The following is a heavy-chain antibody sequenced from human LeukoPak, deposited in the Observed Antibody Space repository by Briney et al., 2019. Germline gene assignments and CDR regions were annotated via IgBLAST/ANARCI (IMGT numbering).Heavy chain of an antibody. Sequence: GGSLRLSCAASGFTFSSYWMHWVPQAPGKGPEWVANIKQDGSEKYYVDSVKGRFTISRDNAKNSLYLQMNSLRAEDTAVYYCARAAAGIYFDYWGRGTLVTVSS. V-gene: IGHV3-7*05. CDR1: GFTFSSYW. D-gene: IGHD6-13*01. J-gene: IGHJ4*02. CDR3: ARAAAGIYFDY. CDR2: IKQDGSEK.